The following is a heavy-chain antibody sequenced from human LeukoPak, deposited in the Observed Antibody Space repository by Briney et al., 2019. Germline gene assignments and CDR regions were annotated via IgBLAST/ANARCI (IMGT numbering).Heavy chain of an antibody. V-gene: IGHV3-33*08. CDR3: ARGSDILTGTDY. CDR1: GFNFRSFG. Sequence: GGSLRLSCAASGFNFRSFGMHWVRQAPGKGLEWVAVIGNHGNAKFYADPVKGRFTVSRDNSKDTLFLQMNSLRAEDTAVYYCARGSDILTGTDYWGQGTLVTVSS. CDR2: IGNHGNAK. D-gene: IGHD3-9*01. J-gene: IGHJ4*02.